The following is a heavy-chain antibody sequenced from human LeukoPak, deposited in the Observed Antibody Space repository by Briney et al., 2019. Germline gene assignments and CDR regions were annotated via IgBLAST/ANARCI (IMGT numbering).Heavy chain of an antibody. CDR2: IYYSGST. V-gene: IGHV4-61*05. CDR1: GGSISSSSYY. D-gene: IGHD6-19*01. J-gene: IGHJ4*02. CDR3: ARLQYSSGQNFDY. Sequence: SETLSLTCTVSGGSISSSSYYWGWIRQPPGKGLEWIGYIYYSGSTNYNPSLKSRATISVDTSKNQFSLKLSSVTAADTAVYYCARLQYSSGQNFDYWGQGTLVTVSS.